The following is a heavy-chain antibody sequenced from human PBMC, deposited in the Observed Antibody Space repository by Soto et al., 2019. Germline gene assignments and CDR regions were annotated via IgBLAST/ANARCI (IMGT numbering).Heavy chain of an antibody. V-gene: IGHV3-74*01. CDR1: GFTFSSYW. J-gene: IGHJ4*02. D-gene: IGHD3-3*01. CDR2: INSDGSST. Sequence: GGSLRLSCAASGFTFSSYWMHWVRQAPGKGLVWVSRINSDGSSTSYADSVKGRFTISRDNAKNTLYLQMNSLRAEDTAVYYCARDTDEYDFWSGYYFDYWGQGTLVTVSS. CDR3: ARDTDEYDFWSGYYFDY.